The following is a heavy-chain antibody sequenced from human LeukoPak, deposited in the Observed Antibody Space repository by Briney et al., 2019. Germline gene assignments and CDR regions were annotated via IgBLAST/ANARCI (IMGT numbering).Heavy chain of an antibody. CDR2: MNNGPGAT. V-gene: IGHV3-23*01. J-gene: IGHJ6*02. D-gene: IGHD5-12*01. CDR3: AKTHYDLLDV. Sequence: GGSLRLSCAASGFSFSTSPMSWVRQPPGKGLEWVSAMNNGPGATFYRDSVRGRFTISRDDSRSTLYLQMNSLRAEDTGTYYCAKTHYDLLDVWGQGTTVTVSS. CDR1: GFSFSTSP.